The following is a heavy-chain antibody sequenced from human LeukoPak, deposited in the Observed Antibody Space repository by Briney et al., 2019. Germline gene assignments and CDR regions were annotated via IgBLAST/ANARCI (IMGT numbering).Heavy chain of an antibody. V-gene: IGHV1-2*02. Sequence: ASVKVSCKASGYTFTGYYMHWVRQAPGQGLEWMGWINPNSGGTNYAQKFQGRVTMTRDTSISTAYMELSRLRSEDMAVYYCARCPHYYYYYMDVWGKGTTVTVSS. CDR3: ARCPHYYYYYMDV. CDR1: GYTFTGYY. J-gene: IGHJ6*03. CDR2: INPNSGGT.